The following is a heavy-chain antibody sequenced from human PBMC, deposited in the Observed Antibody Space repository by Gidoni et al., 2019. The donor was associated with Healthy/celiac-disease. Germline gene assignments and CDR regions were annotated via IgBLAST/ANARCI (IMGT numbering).Heavy chain of an antibody. D-gene: IGHD3-9*01. V-gene: IGHV3-33*01. Sequence: QVQLVESGGGVVQPGRSLRLSCAASGFTFSSYGMHWVRQAPGKGLEWVAVIWYDGSNKYYADSVKGRFTISRDNSKNTRYLQMNSLRAEDTAVYYCARGVLRYFDWLFDHWGQGTLVTVSS. CDR3: ARGVLRYFDWLFDH. CDR2: IWYDGSNK. J-gene: IGHJ4*02. CDR1: GFTFSSYG.